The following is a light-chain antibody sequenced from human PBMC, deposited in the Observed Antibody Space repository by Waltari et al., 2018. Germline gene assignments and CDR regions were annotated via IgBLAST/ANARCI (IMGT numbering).Light chain of an antibody. J-gene: IGLJ3*02. V-gene: IGLV2-14*01. CDR2: EVT. CDR1: SSDIGGYDF. Sequence: QSALTQPASVSGSPGQSITISCTGTSSDIGGYDFVSWYQQYPGMAPKLMIYEVTNRPAGVSGRFSGSKSGTTASLTISVLQPEDEADYYCTSYTTSTTVLFGGGTKVTVL. CDR3: TSYTTSTTVL.